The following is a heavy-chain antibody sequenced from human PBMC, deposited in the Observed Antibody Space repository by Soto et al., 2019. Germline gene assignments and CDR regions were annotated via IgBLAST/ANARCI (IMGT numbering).Heavy chain of an antibody. V-gene: IGHV4-59*01. J-gene: IGHJ5*02. CDR1: GGSITGYY. CDR2: IHYSGST. D-gene: IGHD3-10*01. Sequence: SETLSLTCTVSGGSITGYYWSWIRQPPGKGLEWLGHIHYSGSTSYSPSFTSRVTISVDTSKNHFSLKLTSVTSADTAVYYCATGRFSAMVRGVLIFDPWGQGTLVTVSS. CDR3: ATGRFSAMVRGVLIFDP.